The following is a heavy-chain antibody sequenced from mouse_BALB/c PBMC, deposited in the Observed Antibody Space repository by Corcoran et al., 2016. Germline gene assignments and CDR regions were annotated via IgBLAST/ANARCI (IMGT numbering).Heavy chain of an antibody. J-gene: IGHJ4*01. CDR3: AREPRAMDY. CDR2: INTYTGEP. V-gene: IGHV9-3-1*01. CDR1: GYTFTNYG. Sequence: QIQLVQSGPELKKPGETVKISCKASGYTFTNYGMDGVKRAPGKGLKWMGWINTYTGEPTYADDFKGRFAFSLETSASTAYLQINNLKNEDTATYFCAREPRAMDYWGQGTSVTVSS.